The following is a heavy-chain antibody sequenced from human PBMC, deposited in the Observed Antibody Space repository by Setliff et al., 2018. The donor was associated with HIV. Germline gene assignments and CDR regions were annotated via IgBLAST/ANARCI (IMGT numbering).Heavy chain of an antibody. Sequence: GASVKVSCKTSGYTFTGYYVHWVRQAPGQGLEWMGWINPNNGDTNYAQKFQGRVTMTRDTSISTAYLEISSLEAEDTAVYFCARVRTSYNFWVGDVFDPWGQGTLVTVSS. V-gene: IGHV1-2*02. D-gene: IGHD1-1*01. CDR2: INPNNGDT. CDR3: ARVRTSYNFWVGDVFDP. CDR1: GYTFTGYY. J-gene: IGHJ5*02.